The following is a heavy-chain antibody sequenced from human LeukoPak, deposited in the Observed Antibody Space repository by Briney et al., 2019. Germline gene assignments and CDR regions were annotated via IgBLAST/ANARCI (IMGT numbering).Heavy chain of an antibody. CDR1: GYSFTNYW. D-gene: IGHD6-19*01. CDR2: INPADSDT. J-gene: IGHJ4*02. Sequence: GESLKISCRGSGYSFTNYWISWVCQLPGKGLEWMGVINPADSDTRYSPSFQGQVTISADKTISTAYLQWSSLKASDTAMYYCARHIAPGYSSGWYIDYWGQGTLVTVSS. V-gene: IGHV5-51*01. CDR3: ARHIAPGYSSGWYIDY.